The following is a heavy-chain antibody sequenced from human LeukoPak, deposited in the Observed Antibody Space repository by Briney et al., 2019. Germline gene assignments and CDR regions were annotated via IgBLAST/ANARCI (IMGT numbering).Heavy chain of an antibody. V-gene: IGHV3-30-3*01. D-gene: IGHD2-2*02. Sequence: GGSLRLSCAASGFTFSSYAMPWVRQAPGKGLEWVAVISYDGSNKYYADSVKGRFTISRDNSKNTLYLQMNSLRAEDTAVYYCARDVGCSSTSCYTYYYYGMDVWGQGTTVTVSS. CDR3: ARDVGCSSTSCYTYYYYGMDV. CDR1: GFTFSSYA. CDR2: ISYDGSNK. J-gene: IGHJ6*02.